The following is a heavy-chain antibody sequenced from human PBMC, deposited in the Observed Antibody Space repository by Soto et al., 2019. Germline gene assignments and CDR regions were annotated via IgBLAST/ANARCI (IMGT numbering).Heavy chain of an antibody. V-gene: IGHV3-33*01. J-gene: IGHJ6*02. CDR2: IWYDGSNK. CDR3: ARETTYVDYYYGMDV. Sequence: PGGSLRLSCAASGFTFSSYGMHWVRQAPGKGLEWVAVIWYDGSNKYYADSVKGRFTISRDNSKNTLYLQMDSLRAEDTAVYYCARETTYVDYYYGMDVWGQGTTVTVSS. CDR1: GFTFSSYG. D-gene: IGHD3-16*01.